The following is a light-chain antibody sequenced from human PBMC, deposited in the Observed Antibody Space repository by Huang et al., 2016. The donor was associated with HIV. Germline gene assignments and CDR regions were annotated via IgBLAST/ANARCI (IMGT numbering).Light chain of an antibody. V-gene: IGKV3-11*01. CDR2: DGS. J-gene: IGKJ4*01. CDR3: QQRRSWPLT. Sequence: EVVLTQFPPTLSLFRGEPSTLSWRASQTIGTYVAWYQQRPGQGPRLLIYDGSKRSAGVPARISGAESRATFTLRISDLESEDFGVYYCQQRRSWPLTFGGGTKVEV. CDR1: QTIGTY.